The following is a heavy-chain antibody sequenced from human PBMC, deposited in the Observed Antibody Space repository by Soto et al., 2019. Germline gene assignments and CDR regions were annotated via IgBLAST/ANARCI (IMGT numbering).Heavy chain of an antibody. CDR3: ARGGLGYCSGGSCYRAYY. J-gene: IGHJ4*02. CDR1: GYTFTGYY. CDR2: INPNSGGT. Sequence: ASVKVSCKAAGYTFTGYYMHWVRQAPGQGLQWMGWINPNSGGTNYAQKFQGRVTMTRDTSISTAYMELSRLRSDDTAVYYCARGGLGYCSGGSCYRAYYWGQGTLVTVSS. D-gene: IGHD2-15*01. V-gene: IGHV1-2*02.